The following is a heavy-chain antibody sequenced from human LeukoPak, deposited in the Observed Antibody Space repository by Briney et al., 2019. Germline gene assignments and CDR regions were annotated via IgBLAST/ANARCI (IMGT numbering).Heavy chain of an antibody. CDR1: GYTFTSYG. CDR2: INPNSGGT. J-gene: IGHJ4*02. CDR3: ARERRSDFDY. Sequence: ASVKVSCKASGYTFTSYGISWVRQAPGQGLEWMGWINPNSGGTNYAQKFQGRVTMTRDTSISTAYMELSRLRSDDTAVYYCARERRSDFDYWGQGTLVTVSS. V-gene: IGHV1-2*02. D-gene: IGHD4-17*01.